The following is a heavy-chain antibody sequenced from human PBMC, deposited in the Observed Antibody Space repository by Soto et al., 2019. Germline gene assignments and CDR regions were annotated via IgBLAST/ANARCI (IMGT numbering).Heavy chain of an antibody. CDR3: ARGLGTNGLDV. D-gene: IGHD7-27*01. V-gene: IGHV1-18*04. CDR2: ISTYNGNT. CDR1: GYRFTTYG. J-gene: IGHJ6*02. Sequence: QVQLLQSGAEVKKPGASVKVSCKASGYRFTTYGITWVRLAPGQGLEWLGGISTYNGNTDYAQNVEDRDTMTTETSTSTAYMEVTSLTSDDTAVYYCARGLGTNGLDVWGQGTTVTVSS.